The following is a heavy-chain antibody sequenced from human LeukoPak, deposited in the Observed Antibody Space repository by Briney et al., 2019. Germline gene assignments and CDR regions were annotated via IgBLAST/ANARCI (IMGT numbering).Heavy chain of an antibody. Sequence: SETLSLTCTVAGGSISGYYWSWSRQPPGKGLEWIGYIYYSGSTNYNPSLKSRVTISVDTSKNQFSLKLSSVTAADTAVYYCARHGYSSGSLAWFDPWGQGTQVTVSS. CDR3: ARHGYSSGSLAWFDP. CDR2: IYYSGST. V-gene: IGHV4-59*01. CDR1: GGSISGYY. J-gene: IGHJ5*02. D-gene: IGHD6-19*01.